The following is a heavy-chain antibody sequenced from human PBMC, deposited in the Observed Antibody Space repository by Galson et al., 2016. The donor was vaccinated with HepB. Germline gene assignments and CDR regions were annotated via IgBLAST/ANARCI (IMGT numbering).Heavy chain of an antibody. J-gene: IGHJ4*02. V-gene: IGHV5-10-1*01. Sequence: QSGAEVKKPGESLRISCKGSGYSFTSYWISWVGKMPGKGLEGMGRIDPMDSYTNYSRSFQGHFPFSMNKSTSTASLQWSSLKASETAMYFCARHLTSDNITYYHEFDSWGQGTLVTVSS. CDR1: GYSFTSYW. D-gene: IGHD2/OR15-2a*01. CDR3: ARHLTSDNITYYHEFDS. CDR2: IDPMDSYT.